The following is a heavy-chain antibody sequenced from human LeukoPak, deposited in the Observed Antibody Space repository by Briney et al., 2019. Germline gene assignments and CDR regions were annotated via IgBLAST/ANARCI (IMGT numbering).Heavy chain of an antibody. CDR1: GFTFSSYA. CDR3: ARARVPYSGYDWDY. D-gene: IGHD5-12*01. CDR2: ISSNGGST. V-gene: IGHV3-64*01. J-gene: IGHJ4*02. Sequence: PGGSLRLSCAASGFTFSSYAMHWVRQAPGKGLEYVSAISSNGGSTYYANSVKGRFTISRDNSKNTLYLQMGSLRAEDMAVYYCARARVPYSGYDWDYWGQGTLVTVSS.